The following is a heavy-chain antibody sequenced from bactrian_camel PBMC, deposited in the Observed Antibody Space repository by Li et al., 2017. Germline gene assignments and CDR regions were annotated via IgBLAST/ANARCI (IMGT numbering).Heavy chain of an antibody. Sequence: HVQLVESGGGSVQAGGSLTLSCKISGYSFIRYCVAWYRQVPSKAREAVATIESLGRAEYAGSVKGRFTISRDVAENTLTLQMNSLKPEDTAMYYCALLSAYCNYPALKELPYNYWGQGTQVTVS. CDR2: IESLGRA. V-gene: IGHV3S9*01. CDR1: GYSFIRYC. CDR3: ALLSAYCNYPALKELPYNY. D-gene: IGHD3*01. J-gene: IGHJ4*01.